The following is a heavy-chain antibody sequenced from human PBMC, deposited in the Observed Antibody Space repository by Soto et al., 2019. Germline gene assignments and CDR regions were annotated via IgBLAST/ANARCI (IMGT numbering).Heavy chain of an antibody. D-gene: IGHD2-2*02. CDR1: GLTFCTYS. V-gene: IGHV3-21*01. Sequence: GGSMAISSVGSGLTFCTYSINGVRKAPGKGLEWVSSISSPSDIYHADSVKGRFTISRDNAKNSVSLQMNSLRAEDTAVYYCAREYTAWPLAYGLDVWGQGTTVTVSS. J-gene: IGHJ6*02. CDR3: AREYTAWPLAYGLDV. CDR2: ISSPSDI.